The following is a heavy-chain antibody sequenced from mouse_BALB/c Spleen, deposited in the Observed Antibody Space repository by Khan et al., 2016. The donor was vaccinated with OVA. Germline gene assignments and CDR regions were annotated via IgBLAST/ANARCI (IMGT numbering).Heavy chain of an antibody. Sequence: EVELVESGGGLVKPGGSLKLSCAASGFTFSTYAMSWVRQTPEKRLEWVATISSDGDYTYYPDNVTGRFTISRDNAKNTLYLQMSSLRSEDTAMYYCARYPYGNVAYWGQGTLVTVSA. CDR2: ISSDGDYT. D-gene: IGHD2-1*01. CDR3: ARYPYGNVAY. V-gene: IGHV5-9-3*01. CDR1: GFTFSTYA. J-gene: IGHJ3*01.